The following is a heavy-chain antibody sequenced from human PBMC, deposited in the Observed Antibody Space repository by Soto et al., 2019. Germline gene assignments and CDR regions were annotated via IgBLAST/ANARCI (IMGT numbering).Heavy chain of an antibody. D-gene: IGHD1-26*01. V-gene: IGHV1-24*01. CDR2: FDPEDGET. J-gene: IGHJ4*02. CDR3: ATRIFDIIVGAINFDY. Sequence: ASVKVSCKASGYTFTRSGISWVRQAPGKGLEWMGGFDPEDGETIYAQKFQGRVTMTEDTSTDTAYMELSSLRSEDTAVYYCATRIFDIIVGAINFDYWGQGTLVTVSS. CDR1: GYTFTRSG.